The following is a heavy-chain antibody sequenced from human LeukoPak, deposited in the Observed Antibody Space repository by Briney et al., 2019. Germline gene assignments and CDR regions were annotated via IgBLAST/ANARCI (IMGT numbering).Heavy chain of an antibody. V-gene: IGHV3-30*03. D-gene: IGHD3-22*01. CDR2: ISYDGTNK. Sequence: GGSLRLSCAVSGFTFSSYAMHWVRQAPGKGLEWVAVISYDGTNKYYADSVKGRFTISRDNSKKTLYLQMNSLRAEDTAVYYCARSTTGSIVVVITVGLGAFDIWGQGTMVTVSS. J-gene: IGHJ3*02. CDR3: ARSTTGSIVVVITVGLGAFDI. CDR1: GFTFSSYA.